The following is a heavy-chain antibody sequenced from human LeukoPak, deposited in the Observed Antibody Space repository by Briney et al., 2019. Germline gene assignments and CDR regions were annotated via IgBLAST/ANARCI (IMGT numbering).Heavy chain of an antibody. J-gene: IGHJ6*02. CDR1: GFTFSSYG. D-gene: IGHD3-10*01. Sequence: PGRSLRLSCAASGFTFSSYGIHWVRQAPGKGLEWVAVIWFDGSNKYYADSVKGRFTISRDNSKDTLYLQMNSLRAEDTAVYYCARGSLLWFGELTYGMDVWGQGTTVTVSS. CDR3: ARGSLLWFGELTYGMDV. CDR2: IWFDGSNK. V-gene: IGHV3-33*01.